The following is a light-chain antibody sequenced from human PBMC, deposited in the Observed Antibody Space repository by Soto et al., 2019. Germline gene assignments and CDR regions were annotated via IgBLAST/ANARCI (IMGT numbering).Light chain of an antibody. Sequence: EMVMTQSPAILSVSPGESATLSCRASQSVNSNYLAWYQQHPGQPPRLLIYGISTRATGIPARFSGSGSGTEFSLTISSLQSEDFVVYYCQQYNSWPPITFGQGTRLEIK. CDR3: QQYNSWPPIT. CDR1: QSVNSN. V-gene: IGKV3-15*01. CDR2: GIS. J-gene: IGKJ5*01.